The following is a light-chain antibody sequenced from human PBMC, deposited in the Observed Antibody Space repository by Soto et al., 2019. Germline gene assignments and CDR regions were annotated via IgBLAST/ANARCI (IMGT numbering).Light chain of an antibody. CDR2: AAS. Sequence: DIQMTQSPSSLSASVGDRVTITCRVSQGISSYLAWYQQKPGKVPKLLIYAASTLQSGVPSRFSGSGSGTEFTLTINSLQSEDSAVYYCQQYNNWPPVTFGGGTKVDIK. CDR1: QGISSY. V-gene: IGKV1-9*01. J-gene: IGKJ4*01. CDR3: QQYNNWPPVT.